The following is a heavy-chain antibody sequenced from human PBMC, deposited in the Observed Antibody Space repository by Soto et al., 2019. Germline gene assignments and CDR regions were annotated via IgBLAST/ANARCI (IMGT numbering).Heavy chain of an antibody. CDR3: VRQQYDFLVDP. J-gene: IGHJ5*02. V-gene: IGHV3-21*01. Sequence: GGSLRLSCAASGFSFSTYNMNWVRQGPGKGLEWVSSIDASSTHIYYADSVKGRFTISRDNGKSSLYLQMDSLRGEDTALYYCVRQQYDFLVDPWGQGTLVTVSS. D-gene: IGHD3-16*01. CDR1: GFSFSTYN. CDR2: IDASSTHI.